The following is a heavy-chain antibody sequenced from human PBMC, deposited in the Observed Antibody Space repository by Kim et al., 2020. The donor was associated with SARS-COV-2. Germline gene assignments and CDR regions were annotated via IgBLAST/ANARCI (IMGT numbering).Heavy chain of an antibody. Sequence: GGSLRLSCAASGFTFSSYGMHWVRQAPGKGLEWVAVIWYDGSNKYYADSVKGRFTISRDNSKNTLYLQMNSLRAEDTAVYYCARRGGLLFGYYGMDVWGQGTTVTVSS. J-gene: IGHJ6*02. CDR2: IWYDGSNK. V-gene: IGHV3-33*08. D-gene: IGHD3-16*02. CDR3: ARRGGLLFGYYGMDV. CDR1: GFTFSSYG.